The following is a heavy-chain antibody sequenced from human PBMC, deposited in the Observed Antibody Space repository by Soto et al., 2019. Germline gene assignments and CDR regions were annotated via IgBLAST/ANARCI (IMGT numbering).Heavy chain of an antibody. D-gene: IGHD5-12*01. V-gene: IGHV1-46*01. CDR1: GYPFTSYH. CDR2: INPTEGRT. J-gene: IGHJ5*02. CDR3: ARGREYSFGYNWFDP. Sequence: QVQLVQSGAEVRKPGASVKLSCQTSGYPFTSYHMHWLRQAPGQGLEWLGVINPTEGRTRFSQKFQDRVTMTRDTSTSTVYMELSSLRSDDTAIYFCARGREYSFGYNWFDPWGPGTLVTVSS.